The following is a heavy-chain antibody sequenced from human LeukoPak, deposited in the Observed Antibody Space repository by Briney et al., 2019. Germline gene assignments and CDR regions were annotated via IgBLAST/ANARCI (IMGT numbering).Heavy chain of an antibody. CDR1: GGSISSSSYY. CDR3: ASKLRITMVRGVIGY. J-gene: IGHJ4*02. Sequence: PETLSLTCTVSGGSISSSSYYWGWIRQPPGKGLEWIGSIYYSGSTYYNPSLKSRVTISVDTSKNQFSLKLSSVTAADTAVYYCASKLRITMVRGVIGYRGQGTLVTVSS. CDR2: IYYSGST. V-gene: IGHV4-39*01. D-gene: IGHD3-10*01.